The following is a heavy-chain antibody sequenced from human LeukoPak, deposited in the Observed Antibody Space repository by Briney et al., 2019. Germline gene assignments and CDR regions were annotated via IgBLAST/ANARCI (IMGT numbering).Heavy chain of an antibody. J-gene: IGHJ4*02. CDR3: AKGSRGVMFDY. D-gene: IGHD3-10*01. CDR1: GFTFSSYV. Sequence: PGGSLRLSCAASGFTFSSYVMHWVRQAPGKGLEWVAVISYDGSNKYYADSVKGRFTISRDNSKNTLYLQMNSLRAEDTAVYYCAKGSRGVMFDYWGQGTLVTVSS. CDR2: ISYDGSNK. V-gene: IGHV3-30*18.